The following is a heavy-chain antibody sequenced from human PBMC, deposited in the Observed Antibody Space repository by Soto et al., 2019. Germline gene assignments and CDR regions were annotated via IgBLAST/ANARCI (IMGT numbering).Heavy chain of an antibody. J-gene: IGHJ1*01. CDR3: ARVDCSGGSCLVEYFQH. CDR1: GYTFTGYY. V-gene: IGHV1-2*04. D-gene: IGHD2-15*01. Sequence: ASVKVSCKAPGYTFTGYYMHWVRQAPGQGLEWMGWINPNSGGTNYAQKFQGWVTMTRDTSISTAYMELSRLRSEDTAVYYCARVDCSGGSCLVEYFQHWGQGTLVTVSS. CDR2: INPNSGGT.